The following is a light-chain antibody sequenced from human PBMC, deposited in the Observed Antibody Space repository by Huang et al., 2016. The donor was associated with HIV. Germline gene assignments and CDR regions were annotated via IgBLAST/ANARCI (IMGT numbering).Light chain of an antibody. Sequence: EILMSQSPATLSVSPGERVTLSCRASQGVSNNVAWYQQKRGQTPRLLIHGASTRATGIPGKFSGRGSGTEFTLTITSLQPEDSAVYYCQHYDNWPPWTFGPGTQV. CDR2: GAS. V-gene: IGKV3D-15*01. CDR1: QGVSNN. J-gene: IGKJ1*01. CDR3: QHYDNWPPWT.